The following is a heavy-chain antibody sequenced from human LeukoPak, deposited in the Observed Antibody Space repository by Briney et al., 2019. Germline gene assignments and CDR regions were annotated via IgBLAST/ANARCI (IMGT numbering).Heavy chain of an antibody. V-gene: IGHV3-73*01. CDR3: TRQLGELWDYYYYGMDV. CDR1: GFTFSGSA. J-gene: IGHJ6*02. D-gene: IGHD3-16*01. CDR2: IRSKANSYAT. Sequence: GGTLRLSCAASGFTFSGSAMHWVRQASGKGLEWVGRIRSKANSYATAYAASVKGRFTISRDDSKNTAYLQMNSLKTEDTAVYYCTRQLGELWDYYYYGMDVWGQGTTVTVSS.